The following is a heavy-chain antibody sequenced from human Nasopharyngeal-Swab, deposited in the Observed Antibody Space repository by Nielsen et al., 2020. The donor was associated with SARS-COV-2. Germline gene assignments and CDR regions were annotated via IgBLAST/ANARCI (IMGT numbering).Heavy chain of an antibody. D-gene: IGHD3-22*01. CDR2: IIPTFGTA. CDR3: ARGPSSGYYLYAFDI. Sequence: WVRQAPGQGLEWMGGIIPTFGTANYAQKFQGRVTITADESTSTAYMELSSLRSEDTAVYYCARGPSSGYYLYAFDIWGQGTMVTVSS. J-gene: IGHJ3*02. V-gene: IGHV1-69*01.